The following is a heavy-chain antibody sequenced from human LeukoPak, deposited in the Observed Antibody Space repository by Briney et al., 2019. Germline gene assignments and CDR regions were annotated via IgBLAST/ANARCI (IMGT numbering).Heavy chain of an antibody. CDR1: GGSISSGGYY. J-gene: IGHJ4*02. CDR2: IYYSGST. V-gene: IGHV4-31*03. CDR3: ARSRRSSGYLFDY. D-gene: IGHD3-22*01. Sequence: SETLSLTCTVSGGSISSGGYYWSWIRQHPGKGLEWIGYIYYSGSTYYNPSLKSRVTISVDTSKNQFSLKLGSVTAADTAVYYCARSRRSSGYLFDYWGQGTLVTVSS.